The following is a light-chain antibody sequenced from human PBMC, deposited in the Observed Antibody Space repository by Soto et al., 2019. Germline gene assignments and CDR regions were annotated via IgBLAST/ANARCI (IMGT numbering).Light chain of an antibody. V-gene: IGKV3-20*01. CDR1: QTLSINS. J-gene: IGKJ3*01. CDR3: QQYDGAPLT. Sequence: PGERATLFCRASQTLSINSLAWYQQKPGQAPRLLIYAASTRHTGIPDRFNGSGSGTDFALTINRLEPGDFAVYFCQQYDGAPLTFGPGTKVDIK. CDR2: AAS.